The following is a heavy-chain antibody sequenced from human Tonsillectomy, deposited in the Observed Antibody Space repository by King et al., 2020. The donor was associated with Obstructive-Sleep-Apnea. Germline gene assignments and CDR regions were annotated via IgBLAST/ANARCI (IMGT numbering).Heavy chain of an antibody. V-gene: IGHV3-30*04. CDR1: GFTFSTYA. D-gene: IGHD3-9*01. CDR2: ISYDGTNK. CDR3: ARSYYDILTGYYDY. Sequence: VQLVESGGAVVQPGRSRRLSCAASGFTFSTYAMPWVRQAPGKGLEWLAVISYDGTNKYYADSLKGRFTISRDSSKKTLYLQMNSLRAEDTAVYYCARSYYDILTGYYDYWGQGTLVTVSS. J-gene: IGHJ4*02.